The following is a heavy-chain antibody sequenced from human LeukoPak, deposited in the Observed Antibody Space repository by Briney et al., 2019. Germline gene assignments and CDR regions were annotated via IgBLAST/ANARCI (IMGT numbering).Heavy chain of an antibody. CDR3: AKDPPGGGRITIFGVVIGPFDY. V-gene: IGHV3-23*01. Sequence: GGSLRLSCAASGFTFSSYAMSWVRQAPGEGVERVSGISGSGGSTNYTDSVTGRFPISSDKSKNTLYLQMNSLRAEDTAVYYCAKDPPGGGRITIFGVVIGPFDYWGQGTLVTVSS. J-gene: IGHJ4*02. CDR2: ISGSGGST. CDR1: GFTFSSYA. D-gene: IGHD3-3*01.